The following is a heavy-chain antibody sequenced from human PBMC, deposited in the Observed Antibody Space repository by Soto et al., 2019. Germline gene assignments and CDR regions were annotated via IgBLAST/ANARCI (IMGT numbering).Heavy chain of an antibody. CDR3: ARDDWFDP. J-gene: IGHJ5*02. CDR2: IYYSGST. V-gene: IGHV4-59*01. Sequence: SETLSLTCTVSGGSISCYYWSWIRQPPGKGLEWIGYIYYSGSTNYNPSLKGRVTISVDTSKNQFSLKLSSVTAADTAVYYCARDDWFDPWGQGTLVTVSS. CDR1: GGSISCYY.